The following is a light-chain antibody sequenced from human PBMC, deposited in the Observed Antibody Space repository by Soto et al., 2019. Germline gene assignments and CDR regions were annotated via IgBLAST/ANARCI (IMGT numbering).Light chain of an antibody. V-gene: IGLV2-14*01. Sequence: QSALTQPASVSGSPGQSITISCTGTRSDVGGYNYVSWYQQHPGKAPKLMIYDVSNRPSGVSNRFSGSKSGNTASLTISGRQAEDEADYYCSSYTSSSTHYVFGTGTKLTVL. CDR2: DVS. CDR1: RSDVGGYNY. CDR3: SSYTSSSTHYV. J-gene: IGLJ1*01.